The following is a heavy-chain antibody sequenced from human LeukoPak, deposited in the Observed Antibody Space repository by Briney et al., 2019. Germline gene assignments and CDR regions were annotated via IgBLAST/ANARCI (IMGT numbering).Heavy chain of an antibody. V-gene: IGHV3-11*04. J-gene: IGHJ4*02. Sequence: LSLTCTVSGYSISSGYYWGWIRQPPGKGLEWVSYISSSSSTIYYADSVKGRFTISRDNAKNSLYLQMNSLRAEDTAVYYCARDLGITIFGVVQYYFDYWGQGTLVTVSS. D-gene: IGHD3-3*01. CDR2: ISSSSSTI. CDR1: GYSISSGYY. CDR3: ARDLGITIFGVVQYYFDY.